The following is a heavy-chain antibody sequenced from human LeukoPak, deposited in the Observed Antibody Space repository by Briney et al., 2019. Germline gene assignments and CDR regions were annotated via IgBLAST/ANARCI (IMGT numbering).Heavy chain of an antibody. CDR2: MNPNSGNT. Sequence: ASVKVSCKASGYTFTSYDINWVRQATGQGLEWMGWMNPNSGNTGYAQKFQGRVTMTRNTSISTAYMELSSLRSEDTAVYYCARAAYCSGGSCYRPYYYYMDVWGKGTTVTVSS. D-gene: IGHD2-15*01. CDR1: GYTFTSYD. V-gene: IGHV1-8*01. J-gene: IGHJ6*03. CDR3: ARAAYCSGGSCYRPYYYYMDV.